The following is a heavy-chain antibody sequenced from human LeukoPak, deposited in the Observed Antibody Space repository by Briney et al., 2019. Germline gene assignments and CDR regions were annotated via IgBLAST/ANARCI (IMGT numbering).Heavy chain of an antibody. D-gene: IGHD2-2*02. CDR3: AKDFIRGIVVVPAAILAGPIDY. Sequence: GGSLRLSCAASGFTFSSYAMSWVRQAPGKGREWVSAISGSGGSTYYADSVKGRFTIYRDNSKNTLYLQMSSLRAEDTAVYYCAKDFIRGIVVVPAAILAGPIDYWGQGTLVTVSS. J-gene: IGHJ4*02. V-gene: IGHV3-23*01. CDR2: ISGSGGST. CDR1: GFTFSSYA.